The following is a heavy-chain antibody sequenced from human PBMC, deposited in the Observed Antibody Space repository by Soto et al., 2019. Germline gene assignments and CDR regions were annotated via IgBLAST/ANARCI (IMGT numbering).Heavy chain of an antibody. CDR1: GYTFTSYY. D-gene: IGHD3-3*01. CDR3: ARDLIYDLWSGQTYYYYYGMDV. J-gene: IGHJ6*02. V-gene: IGHV1-46*01. Sequence: ASVKVSCKASGYTFTSYYMHWVRQAPGQGLEWMGIINPSGGSTSYAQKFQGRVTMTRDTSTSTVYMELSSLRSEDTAVYYCARDLIYDLWSGQTYYYYYGMDVWGQGTTVTVSS. CDR2: INPSGGST.